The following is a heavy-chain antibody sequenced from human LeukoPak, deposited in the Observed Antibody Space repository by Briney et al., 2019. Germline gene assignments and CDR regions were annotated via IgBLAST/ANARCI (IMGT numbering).Heavy chain of an antibody. J-gene: IGHJ4*02. V-gene: IGHV6-1*01. CDR1: GDSVSSNSAA. Sequence: SQTLSLTCAISGDSVSSNSAAWNWIRQSPSRGLEWQGRTYHRSKWYSESALSLKGRITVNPDTSKNQFSLQLNSVGPEDTAVYYCARTTGHFDYWGQGTLVTVSS. CDR3: ARTTGHFDY. D-gene: IGHD2-8*02. CDR2: TYHRSKWYS.